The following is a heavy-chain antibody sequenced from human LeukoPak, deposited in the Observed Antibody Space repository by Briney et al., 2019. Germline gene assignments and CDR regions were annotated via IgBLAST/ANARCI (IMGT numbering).Heavy chain of an antibody. CDR3: ARDSAYSSSWYYYYYGMDV. V-gene: IGHV3-7*01. Sequence: GRSLRLSCAASGFTSSSYWMSWVRQAPGKGLEWVANIKQDGSEKYYVDSVKGRFTISRDNAKNSLYLQMNSLRAEDTAVYYCARDSAYSSSWYYYYYGMDVWGQGTTVTVSS. CDR2: IKQDGSEK. D-gene: IGHD6-13*01. CDR1: GFTSSSYW. J-gene: IGHJ6*02.